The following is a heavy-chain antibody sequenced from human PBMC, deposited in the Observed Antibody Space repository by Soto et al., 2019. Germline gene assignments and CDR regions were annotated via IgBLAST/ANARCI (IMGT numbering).Heavy chain of an antibody. CDR3: TIHSSGWFNFDH. D-gene: IGHD6-19*01. Sequence: PSQTLSLTCAISGDRLSTNIVAWNWIRQSPSRGLEWLGRTYYRSKWYNDYATSVKSRITINSDTSKNQCSLQLNSVTPEDTAVYYCTIHSSGWFNFDHWGQGALVTVSS. J-gene: IGHJ4*02. CDR2: TYYRSKWYN. V-gene: IGHV6-1*01. CDR1: GDRLSTNIVA.